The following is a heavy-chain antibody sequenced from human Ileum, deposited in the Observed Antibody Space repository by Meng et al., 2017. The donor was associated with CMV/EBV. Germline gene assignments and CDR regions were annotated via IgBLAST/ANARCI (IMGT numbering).Heavy chain of an antibody. J-gene: IGHJ4*02. CDR1: GFTFSAFD. D-gene: IGHD5-24*01. CDR2: IRSDGTTK. CDR3: ANQGDPNYNYYFDF. Sequence: GGSLRLSCAASGFTFSAFDMHWVRQAPAKGREWVAFIRSDGTTKYYADSVKGRFTISRDNSQNTLFLQMGSLRADDTAVYYWANQGDPNYNYYFDFWGQGTLVTVSS. V-gene: IGHV3-30*02.